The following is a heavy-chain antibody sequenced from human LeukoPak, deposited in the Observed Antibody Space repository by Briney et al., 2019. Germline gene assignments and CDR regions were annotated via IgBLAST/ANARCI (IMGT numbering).Heavy chain of an antibody. J-gene: IGHJ4*02. Sequence: PGGSLRLSCAASGFTFSGYWMSWVRQAPGKGLECVANIKEDGSEKHYVDSVEGQFTISRDNAMNSLYLQINSLRVEDTAVYYCARGGRWYFDFWGQGTLVTVSS. D-gene: IGHD2-15*01. CDR1: GFTFSGYW. V-gene: IGHV3-7*03. CDR2: IKEDGSEK. CDR3: ARGGRWYFDF.